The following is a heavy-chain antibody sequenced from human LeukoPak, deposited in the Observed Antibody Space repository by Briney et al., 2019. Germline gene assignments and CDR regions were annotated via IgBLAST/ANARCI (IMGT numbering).Heavy chain of an antibody. CDR1: GFTFSIYS. J-gene: IGHJ4*02. Sequence: GGSLRLSCAASGFTFSIYSMNWVRQAPGKGLEWVSSISSSSNYIFYADSLKGRFTISRDNAKNSLYLQMNSLRAEDTAVYYCAKAANYDILTGYYLDYWGQGTLVTVSS. CDR3: AKAANYDILTGYYLDY. CDR2: ISSSSNYI. V-gene: IGHV3-21*01. D-gene: IGHD3-9*01.